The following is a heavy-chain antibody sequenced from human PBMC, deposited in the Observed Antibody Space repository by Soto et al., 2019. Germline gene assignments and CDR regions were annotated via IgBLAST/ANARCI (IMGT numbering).Heavy chain of an antibody. CDR3: ATARAEVGHLLYGFDF. CDR2: FDPEDDET. J-gene: IGHJ4*02. V-gene: IGHV1-24*01. Sequence: ASVKVSCKVSGHTLTELSMHWVRQAPGKGLEWMRGFDPEDDETIYAQNLQGRVTLTEDTSTNTAYMDLSSLRSEDTAVYYCATARAEVGHLLYGFDFWGQGTLVTVSS. D-gene: IGHD3-9*01. CDR1: GHTLTELS.